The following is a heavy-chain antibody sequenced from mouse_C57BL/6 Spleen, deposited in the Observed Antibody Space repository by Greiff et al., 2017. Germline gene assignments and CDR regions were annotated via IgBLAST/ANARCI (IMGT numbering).Heavy chain of an antibody. CDR2: IYPGSGNT. V-gene: IGHV1-76*01. J-gene: IGHJ1*03. CDR1: GYTFTDYY. Sequence: QVQLKESGAELVRPGASVKLSCKASGYTFTDYYINWVKQRPGQGLEWIARIYPGSGNTYYNEKFKGKATLTAEKSSSTAYMQLSSLTSEDSAVYFCARRGGIGYFDVWGTGTTVTVSS. CDR3: ARRGGIGYFDV. D-gene: IGHD1-1*02.